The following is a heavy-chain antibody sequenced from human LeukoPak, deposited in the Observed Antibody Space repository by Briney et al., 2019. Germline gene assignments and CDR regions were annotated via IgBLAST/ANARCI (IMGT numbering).Heavy chain of an antibody. D-gene: IGHD1-26*01. CDR1: GGSISGYY. J-gene: IGHJ4*02. CDR2: IYYSGST. V-gene: IGHV4-59*12. CDR3: ARELSGSYSPYYFDY. Sequence: SETLSLTCTVSGGSISGYYWSWIRQPPGKGLEWIGYIYYSGSTNYNPSLKSRVTISVDTSKNQFSLMLSSVTAADTAVYYCARELSGSYSPYYFDYWGQGTLVTVSS.